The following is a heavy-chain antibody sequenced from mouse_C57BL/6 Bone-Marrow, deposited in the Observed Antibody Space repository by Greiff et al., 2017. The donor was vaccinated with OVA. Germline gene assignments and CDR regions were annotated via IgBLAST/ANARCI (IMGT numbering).Heavy chain of an antibody. J-gene: IGHJ4*01. D-gene: IGHD1-1*01. V-gene: IGHV1-62-2*01. CDR1: GYAFTEYT. CDR3: ARHGRDYSWAMDY. CDR2: FYPGDGSI. Sequence: QVHVQQSGAELVKPGASVKLSCKASGYAFTEYTIHWVKQRSGPGLAWIGWFYPGDGSIKYNEKFKGKATLTADKSSSTAYMGLSSLTPEDSAVYYCARHGRDYSWAMDYGGQGTSVTVSA.